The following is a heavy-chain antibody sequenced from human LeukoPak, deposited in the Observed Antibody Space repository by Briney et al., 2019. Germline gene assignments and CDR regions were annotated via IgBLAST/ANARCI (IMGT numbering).Heavy chain of an antibody. V-gene: IGHV3-21*01. CDR3: ARVSTEKAFDI. Sequence: GGSLRLSCAASGFTFSSYSMNWVRQAPGKALEWVSSISSSSSYIYYADSVKGRFTISRDNAKNSLYLQMNSLRAEDTAVYYCARVSTEKAFDIWGQGTMVTVSS. CDR1: GFTFSSYS. D-gene: IGHD2-2*01. J-gene: IGHJ3*02. CDR2: ISSSSSYI.